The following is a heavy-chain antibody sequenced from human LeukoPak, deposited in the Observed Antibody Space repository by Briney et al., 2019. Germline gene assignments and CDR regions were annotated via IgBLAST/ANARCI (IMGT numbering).Heavy chain of an antibody. CDR2: INPNSGGT. V-gene: IGHV1-2*02. CDR3: ARDIRGYCSGGSCYSFSGAFDI. CDR1: GYTFTGYY. D-gene: IGHD2-15*01. Sequence: GASVKVSCKASGYTFTGYYMHWVRQAPGQGLEWMGWINPNSGGTNYAQKFQGRVTMTRDTSISTAYMELSRLRSDDTAVYYCARDIRGYCSGGSCYSFSGAFDIWGQGTMVTVSS. J-gene: IGHJ3*02.